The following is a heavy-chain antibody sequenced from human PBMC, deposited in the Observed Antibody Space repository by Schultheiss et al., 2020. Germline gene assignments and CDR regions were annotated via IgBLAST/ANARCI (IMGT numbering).Heavy chain of an antibody. J-gene: IGHJ6*02. Sequence: GGSLRLSCAASGLTFSSYAMHWVRQAPGKGLEWVAVISYDGSNKYYADSVKGRFTISRDNSKNTLYLQMNSLRAEDTAVYYCARDPERWQAYYYYGMDVWGQGTTVTVYS. CDR2: ISYDGSNK. CDR1: GLTFSSYA. V-gene: IGHV3-30*04. CDR3: ARDPERWQAYYYYGMDV. D-gene: IGHD5-24*01.